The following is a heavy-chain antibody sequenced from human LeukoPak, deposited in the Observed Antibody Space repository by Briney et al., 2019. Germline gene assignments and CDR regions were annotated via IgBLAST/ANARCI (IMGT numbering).Heavy chain of an antibody. Sequence: GGSLRLSCAASGFTFSTYAMHWVRQAPGKGLEWVAVISYDGSNKYYADSVKGRFTISRANSKNTLYLQMNSLKTEDTALYYCARGATMVRGVIISPHSLDYWGQGTLVTVSS. CDR1: GFTFSTYA. D-gene: IGHD3-10*01. V-gene: IGHV3-30*04. CDR3: ARGATMVRGVIISPHSLDY. CDR2: ISYDGSNK. J-gene: IGHJ4*02.